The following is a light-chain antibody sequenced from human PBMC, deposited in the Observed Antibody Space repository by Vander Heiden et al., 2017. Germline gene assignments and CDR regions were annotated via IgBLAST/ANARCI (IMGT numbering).Light chain of an antibody. CDR2: GAS. V-gene: IGKV3-20*01. Sequence: ENGLTQSPGTLSLSPGERATLSCRASQTVSFRFLAWYQQKPGQAPRLLIYGASNRATGIPDRFSGSGSGTDFTLTISRVEPEDFAVYYCQQYGTSPPHTFGQGTKLEIK. J-gene: IGKJ2*01. CDR1: QTVSFRF. CDR3: QQYGTSPPHT.